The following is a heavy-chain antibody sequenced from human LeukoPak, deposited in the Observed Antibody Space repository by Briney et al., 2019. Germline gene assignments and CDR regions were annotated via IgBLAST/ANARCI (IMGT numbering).Heavy chain of an antibody. CDR1: GYSFTSYW. CDR3: ARHGGIVGAVDAFEI. J-gene: IGHJ3*02. CDR2: IYPGDADT. D-gene: IGHD1-26*01. V-gene: IGHV5-51*01. Sequence: GESLKISCKGSGYSFTSYWIGWLRQMPGKGLEWRGIIYPGDADTRYSPSFQGQVTISADKSISTAYLQWSSLKASDTAMYYCARHGGIVGAVDAFEIWGKGTMVTVSS.